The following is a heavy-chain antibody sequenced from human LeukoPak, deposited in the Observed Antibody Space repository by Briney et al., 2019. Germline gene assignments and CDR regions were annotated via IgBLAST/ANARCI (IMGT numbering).Heavy chain of an antibody. Sequence: ASVKVSCKASGYTFTSYGISWVRQAPGQGLEWMGWISAYNGNTNYAQKLQGRVTMTTDTSTSTAYMELRSLRSDDTAVYYCARDLGKGLSSNSFDYWGQGTLVTVSS. CDR3: ARDLGKGLSSNSFDY. J-gene: IGHJ4*02. CDR2: ISAYNGNT. CDR1: GYTFTSYG. D-gene: IGHD3-16*01. V-gene: IGHV1-18*01.